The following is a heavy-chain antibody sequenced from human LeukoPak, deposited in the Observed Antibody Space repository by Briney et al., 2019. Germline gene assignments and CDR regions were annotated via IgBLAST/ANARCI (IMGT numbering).Heavy chain of an antibody. V-gene: IGHV4-30-4*08. CDR3: ARAGTTKTTPKGIDY. CDR1: GGSISSGDYY. Sequence: SETLSLTCTVSGGSISSGDYYWSWIRQPPGKGLEWIGYIYYSGSTYYNLSLKSRVTISVDTSKNQFSLKLSSVTAADTAVYYCARAGTTKTTPKGIDYWGQGTPVTVSS. CDR2: IYYSGST. D-gene: IGHD1-7*01. J-gene: IGHJ4*02.